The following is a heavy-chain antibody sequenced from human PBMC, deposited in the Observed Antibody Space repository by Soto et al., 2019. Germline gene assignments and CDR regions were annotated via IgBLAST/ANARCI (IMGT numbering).Heavy chain of an antibody. D-gene: IGHD3-3*01. V-gene: IGHV3-21*01. J-gene: IGHJ6*03. CDR1: GFTFSSYS. CDR2: ISSSSSYI. CDR3: ARVPVRFLEWQYMDV. Sequence: EVQLVESGGGLVKPGGSLRLSCAASGFTFSSYSMNWVRQAPGKGLEWVSSISSSSSYIYYADSVKGRFTISRDNAKNSLYLQMNSLRAEDTAVYYCARVPVRFLEWQYMDVWGKGTTVTVSS.